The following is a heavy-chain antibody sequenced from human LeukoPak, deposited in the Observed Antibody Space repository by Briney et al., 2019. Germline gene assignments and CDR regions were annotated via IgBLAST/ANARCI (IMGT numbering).Heavy chain of an antibody. CDR3: ARSTVGVRDFDY. D-gene: IGHD3-10*01. J-gene: IGHJ4*02. V-gene: IGHV5-51*01. Sequence: GESLKISCKGSGYSFANYWIGWVRQMPGKGLEWMGIIYPGSETGYNPSFQDQVALSADKSISTAYLQWSSLKASDTAMYYCARSTVGVRDFDYWGQGTLVTVSS. CDR2: IYPGSET. CDR1: GYSFANYW.